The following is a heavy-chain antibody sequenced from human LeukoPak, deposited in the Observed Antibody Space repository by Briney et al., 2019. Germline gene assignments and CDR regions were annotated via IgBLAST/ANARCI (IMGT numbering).Heavy chain of an antibody. CDR2: ISSSGGYR. V-gene: IGHV3-11*06. J-gene: IGHJ6*02. D-gene: IGHD2/OR15-2a*01. Sequence: PGGSLRLSCAASGFTFSDYYMSWIRQAPGKGLEWVSYISSSGGYRNYADSVKGRFTISRDDAKNSLYLQMNSLRAEDTAVYYCARAEYCYYCGMDVWGQGTTVIVSS. CDR3: ARAEYCYYCGMDV. CDR1: GFTFSDYY.